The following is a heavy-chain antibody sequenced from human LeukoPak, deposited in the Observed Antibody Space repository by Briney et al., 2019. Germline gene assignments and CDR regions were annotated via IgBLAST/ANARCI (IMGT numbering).Heavy chain of an antibody. CDR3: ARDPTPRYCSGGSCYTHYGMDV. J-gene: IGHJ6*02. Sequence: GGSLRLSCAASGFTFSSYTMNWARQAPGKGLEWVSSTSSSSSYIYYADSVKGRLTISRDNAKNSLYLQMNSLRAEDTAVYYCARDPTPRYCSGGSCYTHYGMDVWGQGTTVTVSS. CDR2: TSSSSSYI. D-gene: IGHD2-15*01. CDR1: GFTFSSYT. V-gene: IGHV3-21*01.